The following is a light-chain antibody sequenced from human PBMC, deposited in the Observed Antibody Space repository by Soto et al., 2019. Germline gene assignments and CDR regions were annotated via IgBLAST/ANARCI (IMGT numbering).Light chain of an antibody. CDR2: DAS. Sequence: ETVLTQSPPTLSLSPGEGATLSCRASQSVSKYLAWYQQKPGQAPRLLIYDASTRATGIPARFSGSGSGTDFTLTISSLEPEDFAVYCGQQRSNWPPSFGGGTKVEIK. V-gene: IGKV3-11*01. CDR1: QSVSKY. J-gene: IGKJ4*01. CDR3: QQRSNWPPS.